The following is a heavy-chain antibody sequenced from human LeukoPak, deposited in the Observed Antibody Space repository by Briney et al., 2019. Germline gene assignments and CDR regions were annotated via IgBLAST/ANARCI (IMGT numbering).Heavy chain of an antibody. V-gene: IGHV3-23*01. CDR2: ISGSGGST. Sequence: PGGSLRLSCAASGFTFSSYAMSWVRQAPGKGLEWVSAISGSGGSTYYADSVKGRFTISRDNAKNSLYLQMNSLRAEDTAVYYCARATKPVCFDYWGQGTLVTVSS. D-gene: IGHD2-2*01. J-gene: IGHJ4*02. CDR1: GFTFSSYA. CDR3: ARATKPVCFDY.